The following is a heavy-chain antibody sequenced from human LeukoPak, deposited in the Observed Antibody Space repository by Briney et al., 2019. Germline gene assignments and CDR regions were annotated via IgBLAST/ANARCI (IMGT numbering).Heavy chain of an antibody. CDR3: ARDGVVVVPAAMSYYYYGMDV. D-gene: IGHD2-2*01. J-gene: IGHJ6*02. Sequence: PGKSLRLSCAASGFTFSSYAMHWVRQAPGKGLEWVAVVSSDGSNKYYADSVKGRFTISRDNSKNTLYLQMNSLRAEDTAAYYCARDGVVVVPAAMSYYYYGMDVWGQGTTVTVSS. CDR1: GFTFSSYA. V-gene: IGHV3-30*03. CDR2: VSSDGSNK.